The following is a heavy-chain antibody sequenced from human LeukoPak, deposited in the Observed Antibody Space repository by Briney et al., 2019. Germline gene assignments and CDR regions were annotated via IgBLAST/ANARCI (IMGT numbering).Heavy chain of an antibody. CDR2: ISGSGGST. J-gene: IGHJ6*03. V-gene: IGHV3-23*01. CDR1: GFTFSSYA. CDR3: AKDGVRYCSGGTCYYFYYMDV. Sequence: GGSLRLSCAASGFTFSSYAMSWVRQAPGKGLEWVSAISGSGGSTYYADSVKGRFTISRDNSKNTLYLQMNSLRAEDTAVYYCAKDGVRYCSGGTCYYFYYMDVWGKGTTVTVSS. D-gene: IGHD2-15*01.